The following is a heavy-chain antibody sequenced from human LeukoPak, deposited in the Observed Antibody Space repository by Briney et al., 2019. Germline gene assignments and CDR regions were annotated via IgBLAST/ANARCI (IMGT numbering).Heavy chain of an antibody. CDR1: GYSISSGYY. Sequence: KPSETLSLTCAVSGYSISSGYYWGWIRQPPGKGLEWIGSIYHSGSTYYNPSLKSRVTISVDTSKNQFSLKLSSVTAADTAVYYCARAGSMVVKGPGYWGQGTLVTVSS. J-gene: IGHJ4*02. CDR3: ARAGSMVVKGPGY. V-gene: IGHV4-38-2*01. CDR2: IYHSGST. D-gene: IGHD4-23*01.